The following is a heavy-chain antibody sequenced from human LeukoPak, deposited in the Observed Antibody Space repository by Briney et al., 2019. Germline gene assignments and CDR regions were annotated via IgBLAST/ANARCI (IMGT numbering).Heavy chain of an antibody. Sequence: PSETLSLTCTVSGGSISSRSYYWAWIRPPPGKGLEWIGSIDYSGSRYYNPSLKSRVTISGDTSKNQLSLRLNSVTAADTAVYYCARLRDPGGGYFDNWGQGSLVTVSS. D-gene: IGHD3-10*01. V-gene: IGHV4-39*01. CDR1: GGSISSRSYY. CDR2: IDYSGSR. J-gene: IGHJ4*02. CDR3: ARLRDPGGGYFDN.